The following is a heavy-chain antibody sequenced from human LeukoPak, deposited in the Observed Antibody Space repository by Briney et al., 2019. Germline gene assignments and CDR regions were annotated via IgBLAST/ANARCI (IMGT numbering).Heavy chain of an antibody. CDR3: ARANYDFWSGLDY. D-gene: IGHD3-3*01. CDR1: GFTVSSNY. Sequence: GGSLRLSCAASGFTVSSNYMSWVRQAPGKGLEWVSVIYSGGSTYYTDSVKGRFTISRDNSKDTLYLQMNSLRAEDTAVYYCARANYDFWSGLDYWGQGTLVTVSS. CDR2: IYSGGST. V-gene: IGHV3-66*02. J-gene: IGHJ4*02.